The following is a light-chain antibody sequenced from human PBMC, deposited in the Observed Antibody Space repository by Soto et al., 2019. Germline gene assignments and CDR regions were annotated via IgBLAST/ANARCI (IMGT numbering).Light chain of an antibody. J-gene: IGKJ1*01. CDR1: QSVSSSY. Sequence: EIVLTQSPGTLSLSPGERATLSCRASQSVSSSYLAWYQQKPGQDPRLLIYAASSRATGFPDSFSGSGSGTDFTLTTSRLEPEDFAVYYCQQYGCSPRTFGQGTKVQIK. V-gene: IGKV3-20*01. CDR2: AAS. CDR3: QQYGCSPRT.